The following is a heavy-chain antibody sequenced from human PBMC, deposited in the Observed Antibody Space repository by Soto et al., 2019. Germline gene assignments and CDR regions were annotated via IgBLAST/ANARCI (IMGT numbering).Heavy chain of an antibody. J-gene: IGHJ4*02. D-gene: IGHD2-15*01. CDR3: AKRQGTGLAAKNFDF. V-gene: IGHV3-23*01. CDR1: GFPFSNHA. CDR2: ISDGGDLI. Sequence: EVQLLESGGGLVQPGGSLRVSCAASGFPFSNHAMSWVRQAPGKGLEWVSGISDGGDLIYYADSVKGRFSMSRDNSENLLYLQMTNLRAVDTDIYFCAKRQGTGLAAKNFDFWGQGTLVTVSS.